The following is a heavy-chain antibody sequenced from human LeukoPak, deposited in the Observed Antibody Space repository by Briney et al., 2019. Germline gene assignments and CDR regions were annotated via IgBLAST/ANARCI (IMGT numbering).Heavy chain of an antibody. CDR3: ARDQGLTAPPPYGLDA. CDR1: GGTFSSSA. D-gene: IGHD5-18*01. V-gene: IGHV1-69*04. CDR2: IIPVLNIT. Sequence: SVKVSCKTSGGTFSSSAITWVRQAPGQGLEWMGRIIPVLNITSYAQKFQGRVTITADTSTSTVYMELSSLRSEETAVYYCARDQGLTAPPPYGLDAWGQGTTVIVSS. J-gene: IGHJ6*02.